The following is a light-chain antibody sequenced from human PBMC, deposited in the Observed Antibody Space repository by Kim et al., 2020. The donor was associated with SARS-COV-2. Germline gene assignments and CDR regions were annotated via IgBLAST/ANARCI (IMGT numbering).Light chain of an antibody. CDR2: YDS. Sequence: PGKTAWITCGGNSIGSKSVHWYQQKPGQAPVLVISYDSDRPSGIPERFSGSNSGNMATLTINRVETEDEADYYCQVWDSSSDHRVVFGGGTQLTVL. J-gene: IGLJ2*01. CDR3: QVWDSSSDHRVV. V-gene: IGLV3-21*04. CDR1: SIGSKS.